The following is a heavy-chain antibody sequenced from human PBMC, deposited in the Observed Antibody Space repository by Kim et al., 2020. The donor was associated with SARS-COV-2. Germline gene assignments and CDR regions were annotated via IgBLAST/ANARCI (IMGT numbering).Heavy chain of an antibody. Sequence: ASVKVSCKASGYTFTSYGISWVRQAPGQGLEWMGWISAYNGNTNYAQKLQGRVTMTTDTSTSTAYMELRSLRSDDTAVYYCARVQKPDSSSWLPHPDFDYWFQGTLVTVSS. J-gene: IGHJ4*02. CDR2: ISAYNGNT. D-gene: IGHD6-13*01. CDR3: ARVQKPDSSSWLPHPDFDY. CDR1: GYTFTSYG. V-gene: IGHV1-18*04.